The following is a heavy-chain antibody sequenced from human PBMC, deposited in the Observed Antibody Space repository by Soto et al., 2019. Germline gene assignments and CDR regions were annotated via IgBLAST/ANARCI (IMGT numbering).Heavy chain of an antibody. D-gene: IGHD3-3*01. J-gene: IGHJ4*02. Sequence: EAQLLESGGGLVQPGGSLRLSCAASGFTFSSYAMSWVRQAPGKGLEWVSAISGSGGSTYYADSVKGRFTISRDNSKNTLYLQMNSLRAEDTAVYYCAKDRDIYDFWSGYPFDYWGQGTLVTVSS. CDR1: GFTFSSYA. CDR3: AKDRDIYDFWSGYPFDY. CDR2: ISGSGGST. V-gene: IGHV3-23*01.